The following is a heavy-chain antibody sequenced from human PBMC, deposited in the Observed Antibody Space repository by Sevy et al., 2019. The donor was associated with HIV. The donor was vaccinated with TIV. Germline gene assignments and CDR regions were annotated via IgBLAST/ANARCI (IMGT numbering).Heavy chain of an antibody. CDR3: ARDGYNGSYFN. D-gene: IGHD5-12*01. CDR1: GGTFSSYA. V-gene: IGHV1-69*13. Sequence: ASVKVSCKASGGTFSSYAISWVRQAPGQGLEWMGGIIPIFGTANYAQKFQGRVTITADESTSTAYMELSSLRSEDTVVYYCARDGYNGSYFNWGQGTLVTVSS. J-gene: IGHJ4*02. CDR2: IIPIFGTA.